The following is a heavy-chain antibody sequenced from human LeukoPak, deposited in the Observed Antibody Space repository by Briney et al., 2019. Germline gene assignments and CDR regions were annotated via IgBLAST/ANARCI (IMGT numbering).Heavy chain of an antibody. J-gene: IGHJ4*02. CDR3: ARGVGAYTPFDC. CDR2: ILSGCDT. CDR1: GFTFNSYP. D-gene: IGHD3-16*01. V-gene: IGHV3-23*01. Sequence: GGSLRLSCAPAGFTFNSYPMTWVRQAPGKGLEWVSTILSGCDTYYADSVKGRFTISRDNSRDTLYLQMNSLRAEDTAVYYCARGVGAYTPFDCWGLGTLVTVSS.